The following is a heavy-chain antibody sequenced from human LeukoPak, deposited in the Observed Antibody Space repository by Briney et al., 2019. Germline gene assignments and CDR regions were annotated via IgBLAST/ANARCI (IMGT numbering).Heavy chain of an antibody. V-gene: IGHV3-74*01. CDR1: GFTFSRYW. D-gene: IGHD5-12*01. CDR3: TRVGQAGYSGYPLDY. CDR2: TNGDGSST. Sequence: VGSLRLSRAASGFTFSRYWMHWVRQAPGKGPVWDSCTNGDGSSTTYADSVKGRFTTSRDNARNTLYLQMNSLRAEDTAVYYCTRVGQAGYSGYPLDYCGQGTQVTVSS. J-gene: IGHJ4*02.